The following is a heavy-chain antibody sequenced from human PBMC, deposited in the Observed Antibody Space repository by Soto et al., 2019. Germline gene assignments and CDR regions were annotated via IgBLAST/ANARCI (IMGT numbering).Heavy chain of an antibody. Sequence: ASVKVSCKASGYTFTSYDINWVRQATGQGLEWMGWMNPNSGNTGYAQKFQGRVTMTRNTSISTAYMELSSLRSEDTAVYYCARGGLGDYDILTGYYSYYYYYGMDVWGQGXTVTVYS. CDR1: GYTFTSYD. CDR3: ARGGLGDYDILTGYYSYYYYYGMDV. V-gene: IGHV1-8*01. D-gene: IGHD3-9*01. J-gene: IGHJ6*02. CDR2: MNPNSGNT.